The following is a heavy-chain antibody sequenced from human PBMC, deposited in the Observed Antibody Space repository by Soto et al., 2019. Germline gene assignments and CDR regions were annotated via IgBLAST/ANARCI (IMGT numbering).Heavy chain of an antibody. CDR1: GGSISSYY. CDR3: ARGRGYSGYGRLRYFPYYFDY. CDR2: IYYSGST. J-gene: IGHJ4*02. V-gene: IGHV4-59*12. D-gene: IGHD5-12*01. Sequence: LSLTCTVSGGSISSYYWSWIRQPPGKGLEWIGDIYYSGSTNYNPSLKSRVTISVDTSKNQFSLKLSSVTAADTAVYYCARGRGYSGYGRLRYFPYYFDYWGQGTLVTVSS.